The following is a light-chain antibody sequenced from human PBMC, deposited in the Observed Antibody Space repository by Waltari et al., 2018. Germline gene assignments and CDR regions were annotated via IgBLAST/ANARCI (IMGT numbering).Light chain of an antibody. J-gene: IGLJ1*01. CDR2: EVR. Sequence: QSALTQPPSASGSPGEPVNIPCTGTSSDVGGYNYVSWYQQHPGKAPNLMIYEVRQRPSGVPDRFSCSKSGNTASLPGASLQAEDEADYYRSAYARSTDFCVFGTWTKVTGL. V-gene: IGLV2-8*01. CDR1: SSDVGGYNY. CDR3: SAYARSTDFCV.